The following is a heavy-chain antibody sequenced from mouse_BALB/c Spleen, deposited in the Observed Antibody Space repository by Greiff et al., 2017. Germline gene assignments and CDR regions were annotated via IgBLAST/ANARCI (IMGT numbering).Heavy chain of an antibody. J-gene: IGHJ1*01. CDR3: ARWRFDV. CDR2: IYPGSGNT. CDR1: GYTFTDYY. V-gene: IGHV1-77*01. Sequence: VQLQQSGAELARPGASVKLSCKASGYTFTDYYINWVKQRTGQGLEWIGEIYPGSGNTYYNEKFKGKATLTADKSSSTAYMQLSSLTSEDSAVYFCARWRFDVWGAGTTVTVSS.